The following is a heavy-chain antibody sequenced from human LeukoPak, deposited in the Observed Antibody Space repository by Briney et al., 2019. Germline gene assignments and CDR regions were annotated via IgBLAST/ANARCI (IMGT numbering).Heavy chain of an antibody. CDR2: IYDSGNT. CDR3: ARGAVPAAIPSLNWFDP. D-gene: IGHD2-2*02. Sequence: SETLSLTCTVSGPFIKTFYWSWIRQVPGKGLEWIGHIYDSGNTNYNPSLKSRVTILADTSKSRFSLKLSSVTAADTAVYYCARGAVPAAIPSLNWFDPWGQETLVTVSS. V-gene: IGHV4-59*08. J-gene: IGHJ5*02. CDR1: GPFIKTFY.